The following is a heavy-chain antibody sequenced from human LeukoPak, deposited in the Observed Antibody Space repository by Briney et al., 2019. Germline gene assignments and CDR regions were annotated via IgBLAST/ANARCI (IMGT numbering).Heavy chain of an antibody. V-gene: IGHV4-4*07. CDR1: GGSMSSYY. CDR3: SRGHNWNDWFDA. CDR2: IHGSGIS. D-gene: IGHD1-20*01. Sequence: PSETLSLTCSVSGGSMSSYYWTWIRQPAGKGLEWIGRIHGSGISNYNPSLKSRVTMPLDTSKNEFSLKVASVTAADTAVYYCSRGHNWNDWFDAGGQGTLVTVSS. J-gene: IGHJ5*02.